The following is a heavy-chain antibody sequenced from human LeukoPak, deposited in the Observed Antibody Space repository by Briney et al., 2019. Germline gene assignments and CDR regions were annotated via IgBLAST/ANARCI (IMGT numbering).Heavy chain of an antibody. CDR3: TRGHWALDC. J-gene: IGHJ4*02. V-gene: IGHV4-59*01. D-gene: IGHD3-16*01. Sequence: SETLSLTCTIFGASTSDYCWSWVRQPSGKGLEWIGYIHHTGSFDYNPSLNSRATISLDTSKNQFSLKLTSVTAADTAVYYCTRGHWALDCWGQGPLVTVSS. CDR1: GASTSDYC. CDR2: IHHTGSF.